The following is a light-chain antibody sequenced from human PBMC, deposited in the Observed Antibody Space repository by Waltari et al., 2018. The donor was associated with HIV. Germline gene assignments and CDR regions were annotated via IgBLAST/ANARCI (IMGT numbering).Light chain of an antibody. Sequence: QSALTQPASVSGSPGQSITFPCIGTRSDVGYYNSFSCYQQRPGKAPRLMIYDVSKRPSGVSNRFSGSKSGNTASLTISGLQADDEADYYCCSYAGSSTYVFGTGTKVTVL. J-gene: IGLJ1*01. CDR2: DVS. CDR1: RSDVGYYNS. CDR3: CSYAGSSTYV. V-gene: IGLV2-23*02.